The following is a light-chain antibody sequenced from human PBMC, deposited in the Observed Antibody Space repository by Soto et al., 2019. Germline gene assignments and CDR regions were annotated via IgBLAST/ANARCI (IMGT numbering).Light chain of an antibody. V-gene: IGKV1-5*03. CDR1: QTISSW. J-gene: IGKJ1*01. CDR2: KAS. Sequence: DIQMTQYTSTLSGSLGDRVTIPFRASQTISSWLAWYQQKPGKAPKLLIYKASTLKSGVPSRFSGSGSGTEFTLTISSLQPDDFATYYCQHYNSYSEAFGQGTKVDIK. CDR3: QHYNSYSEA.